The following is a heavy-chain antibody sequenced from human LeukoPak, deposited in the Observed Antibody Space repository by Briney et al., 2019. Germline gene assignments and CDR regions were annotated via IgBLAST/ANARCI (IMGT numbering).Heavy chain of an antibody. CDR3: AREARPNLIQLWPAPFDY. Sequence: GRSLRLSCAASGFTFRTYGMHWVRQAPGKGLEWVAVISKDGSNKYYGDSDSVKGRFTISRDNSKNTLYLQMNSLRADDTAVYYCAREARPNLIQLWPAPFDYWGQGTLVTVSS. D-gene: IGHD5-18*01. CDR1: GFTFRTYG. CDR2: ISKDGSNK. J-gene: IGHJ4*02. V-gene: IGHV3-30*03.